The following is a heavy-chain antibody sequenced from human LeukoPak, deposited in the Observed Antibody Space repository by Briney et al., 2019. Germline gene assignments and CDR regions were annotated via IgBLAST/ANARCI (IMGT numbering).Heavy chain of an antibody. D-gene: IGHD4-17*01. J-gene: IGHJ4*02. CDR2: ISSDSAYI. Sequence: GGSLRLSCAASGFSFISYSMHWVRQAPGRGLEWVSSISSDSAYIYQADSVKGRFTISRDNAKNSLYLQMNTLRAKDTAVYYCVRSPYGAAYFDYWGQGTLVTVSS. V-gene: IGHV3-21*01. CDR1: GFSFISYS. CDR3: VRSPYGAAYFDY.